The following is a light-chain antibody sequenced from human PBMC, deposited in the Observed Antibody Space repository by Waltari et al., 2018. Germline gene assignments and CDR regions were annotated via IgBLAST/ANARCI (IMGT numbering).Light chain of an antibody. J-gene: IGLJ1*01. CDR2: EVS. CDR1: SSDVGSYNL. Sequence: QSALTQPASVSGSPGQSITISCTGTSSDVGSYNLVSWYQQHPGKAPKLMIYEVSKRPSGGSNRFSGSKSGNTASLQISGLQAEDEADYYCCSYAGSSTYVFGTGTKVTVL. CDR3: CSYAGSSTYV. V-gene: IGLV2-23*02.